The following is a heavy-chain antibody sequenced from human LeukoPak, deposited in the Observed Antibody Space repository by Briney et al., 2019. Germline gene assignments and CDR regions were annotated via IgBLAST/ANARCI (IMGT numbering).Heavy chain of an antibody. CDR2: IIPILGIA. D-gene: IGHD3-10*01. CDR1: GGTFSSYA. J-gene: IGHJ6*02. Sequence: GASVKVSCKVSGGTFSSYAISWVRQAPGQGLEWMGRIIPILGIANYAQKFQGRVTITADKSTSTAYMELSSLRSEDTAVYYCARESSPLLGFGQGGFLDPYYYYYGMDVWGQGTTVTVSS. V-gene: IGHV1-69*04. CDR3: ARESSPLLGFGQGGFLDPYYYYYGMDV.